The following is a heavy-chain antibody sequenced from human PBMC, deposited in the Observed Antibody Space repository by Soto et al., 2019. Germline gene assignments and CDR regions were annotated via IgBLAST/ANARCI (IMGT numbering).Heavy chain of an antibody. CDR3: AREGDIVLVPAAPPYYYYGMDV. V-gene: IGHV4-39*02. J-gene: IGHJ6*02. CDR1: GGSISSSSYY. Sequence: SETLSLTCTVSGGSISSSSYYWGWIRQPPGKGLEWIGSIYYSGSTYYNPSLKSRVTISVDTSKNQFSLKLSSVTAADTAVYYCAREGDIVLVPAAPPYYYYGMDVWGQGTTVTVSS. D-gene: IGHD2-2*01. CDR2: IYYSGST.